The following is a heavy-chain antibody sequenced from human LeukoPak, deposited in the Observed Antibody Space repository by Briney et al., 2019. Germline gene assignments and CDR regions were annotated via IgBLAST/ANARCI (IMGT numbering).Heavy chain of an antibody. CDR2: INPSSGGT. J-gene: IGHJ4*02. CDR3: ARDVEGIRDLDY. Sequence: ASVQVSCKASGYTFTGYYMHWVRQAPGQGLEWMGWINPSSGGTNYAQKFQGRVTMTRDTSISTAYMELSRLRSDDTAVYYCARDVEGIRDLDYWGQGTLVTVSS. CDR1: GYTFTGYY. V-gene: IGHV1-2*02. D-gene: IGHD2-21*01.